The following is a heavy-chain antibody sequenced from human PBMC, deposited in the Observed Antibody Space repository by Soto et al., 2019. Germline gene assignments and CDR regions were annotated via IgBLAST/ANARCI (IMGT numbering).Heavy chain of an antibody. CDR2: INHSGST. Sequence: SETLSLTCAVYGGSFSGYYWSWIRQPPGKGLEWIGEINHSGSTNYNPSLKSRVTISVDTSKNQFSLKLSSVTAADTAVYYCARGGIGYYYGSGSYYPHSYYYYMDVWGKGTTVTVSS. D-gene: IGHD3-10*01. CDR1: GGSFSGYY. V-gene: IGHV4-34*01. J-gene: IGHJ6*03. CDR3: ARGGIGYYYGSGSYYPHSYYYYMDV.